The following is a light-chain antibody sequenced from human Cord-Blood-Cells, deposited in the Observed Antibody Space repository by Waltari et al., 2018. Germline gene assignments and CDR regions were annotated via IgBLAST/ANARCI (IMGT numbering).Light chain of an antibody. CDR3: QQSYSTPLT. CDR2: AAS. CDR1: QSISSY. Sequence: DIQMTQSPSSLSASVGDRVTITGRASQSISSYLNWYQQKPGKAPKLLVYAASSLQSGVPSRFSGSGSGTDFTLTISSLQPEDFATYYGQQSYSTPLTFGGGTKVEIK. J-gene: IGKJ4*02. V-gene: IGKV1-39*01.